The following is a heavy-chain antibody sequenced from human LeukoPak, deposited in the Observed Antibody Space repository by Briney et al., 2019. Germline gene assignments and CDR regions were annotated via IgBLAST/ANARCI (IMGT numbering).Heavy chain of an antibody. V-gene: IGHV3-21*01. J-gene: IGHJ6*02. CDR2: ISSSSSYI. CDR1: GFTFSSYS. D-gene: IGHD3-10*01. CDR3: ARDRDYYGSGSYYKYYGMDV. Sequence: GGSLRLSCAAFGFTFSSYSMNWVRQAPGKGLEWVSSISSSSSYIYYADSVKGRFTISRDNAKNSLYLQMNSLRAEDTAVYYCARDRDYYGSGSYYKYYGMDVWGQGTTVTVSS.